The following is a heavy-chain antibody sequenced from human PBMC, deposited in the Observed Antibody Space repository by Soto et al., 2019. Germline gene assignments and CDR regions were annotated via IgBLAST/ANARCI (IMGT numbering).Heavy chain of an antibody. CDR3: AREIVVVPAAPEGGMAV. Sequence: ASVKVSCKASGYTFTGYYMHWVRQAPGQGLEWMGWINPNSGGTNYAQKFQGRVTMTRDTSISTAYMELSRLRSDDTAVYYCAREIVVVPAAPEGGMAVWGQRTKVTVSS. D-gene: IGHD2-2*01. CDR1: GYTFTGYY. J-gene: IGHJ6*02. CDR2: INPNSGGT. V-gene: IGHV1-2*02.